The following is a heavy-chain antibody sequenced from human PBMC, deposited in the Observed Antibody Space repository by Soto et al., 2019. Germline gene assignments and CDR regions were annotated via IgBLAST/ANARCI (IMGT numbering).Heavy chain of an antibody. CDR3: AKDFALGPSMNDY. Sequence: GGSLRLSCAASGVTFSSYGMHWVRQAPGKGLEWVAVISYDGSNKYYADSVKGRFTISRDNSKNTLYLQMNSLRAEDTAVYYCAKDFALGPSMNDYWGQGTLVTVSS. D-gene: IGHD2-2*01. V-gene: IGHV3-30*18. CDR1: GVTFSSYG. J-gene: IGHJ4*02. CDR2: ISYDGSNK.